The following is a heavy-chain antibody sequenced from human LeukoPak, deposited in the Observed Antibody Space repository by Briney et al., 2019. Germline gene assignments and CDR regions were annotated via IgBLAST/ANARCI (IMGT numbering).Heavy chain of an antibody. CDR2: ISAYNGNT. J-gene: IGHJ4*02. V-gene: IGHV1-18*01. D-gene: IGHD3-10*01. Sequence: ASVKVSCKASGYTFTSYGISWVRQAPGQGLEWMGWISAYNGNTNYAQKLQGRVTMTTDTSTSTAYMELRSLRSDDTAVYYCATTRVCGGVLLRPSCLYFEDWGQGALVTVSS. CDR3: ATTRVCGGVLLRPSCLYFED. CDR1: GYTFTSYG.